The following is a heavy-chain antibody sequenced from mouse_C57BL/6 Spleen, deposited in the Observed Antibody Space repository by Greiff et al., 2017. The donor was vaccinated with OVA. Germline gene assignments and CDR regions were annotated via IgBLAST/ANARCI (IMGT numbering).Heavy chain of an antibody. J-gene: IGHJ2*01. CDR1: GYTFTTYP. Sequence: QVQLKQSGPDLVKPGPSLNISCKASGYTFTTYPIHWMKQTHGKSLEWIGNFHPYNDDTKYNQNFKGKATFTAEKSSSTVYLGLSRVTSDGSAVYYCGRGGPYCGDWGQGTTLTGSS. V-gene: IGHV1-47*01. CDR2: FHPYNDDT. CDR3: GRGGPYCGD.